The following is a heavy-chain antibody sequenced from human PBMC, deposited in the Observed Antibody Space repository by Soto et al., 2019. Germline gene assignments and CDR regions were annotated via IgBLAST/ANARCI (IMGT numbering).Heavy chain of an antibody. CDR2: IRGRGGST. CDR3: AKHARVATVGGEDYYYSYLDV. Sequence: EVQLLESGGGLVQPGGSLRLSCAASGFTFSSYAMSWVRQAPGKGLEWVSGIRGRGGSTYYADSVKGRFTISRDNSKNTLYLQMNSLRAEDTAVYYCAKHARVATVGGEDYYYSYLDVWGKGTTVTVSS. D-gene: IGHD5-12*01. J-gene: IGHJ6*03. CDR1: GFTFSSYA. V-gene: IGHV3-23*01.